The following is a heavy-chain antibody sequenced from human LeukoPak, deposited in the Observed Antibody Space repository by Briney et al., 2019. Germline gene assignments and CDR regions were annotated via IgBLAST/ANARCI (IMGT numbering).Heavy chain of an antibody. CDR2: INHDGSEK. J-gene: IGHJ3*01. CDR3: ARGAFWGASDV. D-gene: IGHD3-16*01. CDR1: GFTFSNSW. Sequence: GGSLRLSCAASGFTFSNSWMHWVRQAPGKGLEWVANINHDGSEKYYVDSVKGRFTISRDNAKNSLYLQMDTLRAEDTALYYCARGAFWGASDVWGQGTMVTVSS. V-gene: IGHV3-7*01.